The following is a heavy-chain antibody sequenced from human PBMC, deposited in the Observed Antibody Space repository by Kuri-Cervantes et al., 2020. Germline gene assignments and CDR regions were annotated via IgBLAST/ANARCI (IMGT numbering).Heavy chain of an antibody. D-gene: IGHD4-23*01. J-gene: IGHJ4*02. V-gene: IGHV4-39*07. CDR3: ARRLYGGNLRFYYFDY. CDR2: IYYSGST. CDR1: GGSISSSSYY. Sequence: SETLSLTCIVSGGSISSSSYYWGWIRQPPGKGLEWIGSIYYSGSTYYNPSLKSRVTISVDTSKNQFSLKLSSVTAADTAVYYCARRLYGGNLRFYYFDYWGQGTLVTVSS.